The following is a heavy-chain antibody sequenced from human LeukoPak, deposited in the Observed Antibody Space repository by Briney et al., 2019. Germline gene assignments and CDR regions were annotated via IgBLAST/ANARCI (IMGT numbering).Heavy chain of an antibody. D-gene: IGHD3-22*01. CDR2: IYYSGRT. J-gene: IGHJ1*01. CDR1: GDSISRSDSY. CDR3: ARRRYFDGSGYLE. V-gene: IGHV4-39*01. Sequence: SETLSLTCSVSGDSISRSDSYWDWIRQPPGKGLEWIGTIYYSGRTYYSPSLKSRVTMSVDTSKNQCSLNLRSVTAADTAAYYCARRRYFDGSGYLEWGQGTLLSVSS.